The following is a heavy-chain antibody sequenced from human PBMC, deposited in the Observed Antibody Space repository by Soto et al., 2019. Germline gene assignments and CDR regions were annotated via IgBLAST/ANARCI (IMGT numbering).Heavy chain of an antibody. CDR3: AGRGYCRGGSRGCFDC. CDR1: GGTFSSYA. Sequence: QVQLVQSGAEVKKPGSSVKVSCKASGGTFSSYAISWVRQAPGQGLEWMGGIIPIFGTANYAQKFQGRVTITADESTGTADMELSSLRSEDTAVYYCAGRGYCRGGSRGCFDCWGQGTLVTVSS. V-gene: IGHV1-69*01. J-gene: IGHJ4*02. CDR2: IIPIFGTA. D-gene: IGHD2-15*01.